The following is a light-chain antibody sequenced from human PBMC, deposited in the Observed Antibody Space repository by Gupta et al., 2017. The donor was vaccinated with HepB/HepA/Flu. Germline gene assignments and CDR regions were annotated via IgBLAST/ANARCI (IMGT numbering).Light chain of an antibody. CDR2: GAS. Sequence: DNVLTQSPGPLSLSPGERATLSCRASQSVSSSYLAWYQQKPGQAPRLLIYGASSRATGIPDRFSGSGSGTDLTLTSSRLEPEDFAVYYWQKYCTFKTFDQGTKVEIK. V-gene: IGKV3-20*01. CDR1: QSVSSSY. CDR3: QKYCTFKT. J-gene: IGKJ1*01.